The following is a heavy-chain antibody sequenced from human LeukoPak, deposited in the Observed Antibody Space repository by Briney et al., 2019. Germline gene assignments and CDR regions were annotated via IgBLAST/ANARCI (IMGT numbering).Heavy chain of an antibody. D-gene: IGHD6-6*01. CDR3: ARGSIAARGGWFDP. V-gene: IGHV4-39*01. Sequence: PSETLSLTCTVSGGSISSSSYYWGWIRQPPGKGLEWIGSIYYSGSTYYNPSLKSRVTISVDTSKNQFSLKLSSVTAADTAVYYCARGSIAARGGWFDPWGQGTLVTVSS. J-gene: IGHJ5*02. CDR1: GGSISSSSYY. CDR2: IYYSGST.